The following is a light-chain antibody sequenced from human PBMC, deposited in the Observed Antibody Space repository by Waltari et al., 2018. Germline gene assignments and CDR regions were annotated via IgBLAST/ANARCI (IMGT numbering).Light chain of an antibody. V-gene: IGKV1-16*01. CDR2: GAS. CDR3: LQYHVYPRT. J-gene: IGKJ1*01. Sequence: DIQMTQSLSSLSAFVADTVTTTCRASQGISNYLACVQQKPGKAPKSLMYGASSLQSGVPSMFSGSGSGTEFTLTIRSLQFEDFATYFCLQYHVYPRTFGQGTKVEIK. CDR1: QGISNY.